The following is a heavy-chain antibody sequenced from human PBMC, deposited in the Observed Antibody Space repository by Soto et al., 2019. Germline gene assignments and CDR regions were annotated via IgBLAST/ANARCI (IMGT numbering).Heavy chain of an antibody. D-gene: IGHD5-18*01. Sequence: QVQLVESGGGVVQPGRSLRLSCAASGFTFSSYNMHWVRQAPGKGLEWVTLIWYDVRIENYAESVKGRFTISRDNARSTLYLQMDSLRSEDTAVYYCARALASGYGNSPLEYWGQGILVTVSS. CDR3: ARALASGYGNSPLEY. CDR2: IWYDVRIE. V-gene: IGHV3-33*01. CDR1: GFTFSSYN. J-gene: IGHJ4*02.